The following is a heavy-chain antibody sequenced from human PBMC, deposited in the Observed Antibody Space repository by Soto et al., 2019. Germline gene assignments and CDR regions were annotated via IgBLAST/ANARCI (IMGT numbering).Heavy chain of an antibody. CDR1: GYTSTSYG. J-gene: IGHJ5*02. V-gene: IGHV1-18*04. CDR2: ISAYNGNT. D-gene: IGHD6-13*01. CDR3: ARDSGIAAAGTTDNWFDP. Sequence: WASVKVSCKASGYTSTSYGISWVRQAPGQGLEWMGWISAYNGNTNYAQELQGRVTMTTDTSTSTAYMELRSLRSDDTAVYYCARDSGIAAAGTTDNWFDPWGQGTLVTVSS.